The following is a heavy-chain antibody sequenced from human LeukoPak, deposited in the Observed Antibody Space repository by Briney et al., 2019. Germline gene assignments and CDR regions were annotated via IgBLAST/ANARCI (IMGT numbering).Heavy chain of an antibody. CDR2: IYYSGST. D-gene: IGHD5/OR15-5a*01. V-gene: IGHV4-39*07. J-gene: IGHJ4*02. CDR3: AGDRGSVDY. Sequence: PSETLSLTCTVSGGSISSSSYYWGWIRQPPGKGLEWIGSIYYSGSTYYNPSLKSRATISVDTSKNQFSLKLSSVTAADTAVYYCAGDRGSVDYWGQGTLVTVSS. CDR1: GGSISSSSYY.